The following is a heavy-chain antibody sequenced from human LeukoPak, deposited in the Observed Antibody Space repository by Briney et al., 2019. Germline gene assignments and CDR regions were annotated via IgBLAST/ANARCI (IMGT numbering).Heavy chain of an antibody. Sequence: PGGSLRLSCAASGFTFSNAWMNWVRQAPGKGLEWVGRIKSKTDGGTTDYAAPVKGRFTISRDDSKNTLYLQMNSLKTEDTAVYYCTTVALSSGWYEADYYYGMDVWGQGTTVTVSS. CDR1: GFTFSNAW. V-gene: IGHV3-15*07. J-gene: IGHJ6*02. CDR2: IKSKTDGGTT. D-gene: IGHD6-19*01. CDR3: TTVALSSGWYEADYYYGMDV.